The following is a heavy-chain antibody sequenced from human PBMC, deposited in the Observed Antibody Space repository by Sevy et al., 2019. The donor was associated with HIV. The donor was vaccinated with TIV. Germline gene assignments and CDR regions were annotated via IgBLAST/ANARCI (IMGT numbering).Heavy chain of an antibody. CDR1: GFTFSSYA. CDR3: AKVLKYSSSWYYYYGMDV. V-gene: IGHV3-30*02. D-gene: IGHD6-6*01. Sequence: GGSLRLSCAASGFTFSSYAMHWVRQAPGKGLEWVAFIRYDGSNKYYADSVKGRFTISRDNSKNTLYLQMNSLRAEDTAVYYCAKVLKYSSSWYYYYGMDVWGQGTTVTVSS. CDR2: IRYDGSNK. J-gene: IGHJ6*02.